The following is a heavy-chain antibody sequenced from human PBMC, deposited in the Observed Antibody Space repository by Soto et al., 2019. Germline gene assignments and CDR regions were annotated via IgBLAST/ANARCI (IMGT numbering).Heavy chain of an antibody. CDR3: ARDADYYDSSGYYSY. CDR2: ISYDGSNK. J-gene: IGHJ4*02. V-gene: IGHV3-30-3*01. D-gene: IGHD3-22*01. CDR1: GFTFSSYA. Sequence: QVQLVESGGGVVQPGRSLRLSCAASGFTFSSYAMHWVRQAPGKGLEWVAVISYDGSNKYYADSVKGRFTISRDNSKNTLYLQMNSLRAEDTAVYYCARDADYYDSSGYYSYWGQGTLVTVSS.